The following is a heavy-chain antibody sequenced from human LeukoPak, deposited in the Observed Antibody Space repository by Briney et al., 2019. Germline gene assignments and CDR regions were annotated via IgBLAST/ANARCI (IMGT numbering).Heavy chain of an antibody. V-gene: IGHV6-1*01. Sequence: SQTLALTRAISGDSVSSRSSAWSWIRQSPSRGLEWLGRSYYRSKRHNDFPDSVKSRTSNNPDRSKNEYALQLNSGTPEDTAVYCCARNLRPDFCYWGQGTLVTAS. CDR3: ARNLRPDFCY. CDR2: SYYRSKRHN. J-gene: IGHJ4*02. CDR1: GDSVSSRSSA.